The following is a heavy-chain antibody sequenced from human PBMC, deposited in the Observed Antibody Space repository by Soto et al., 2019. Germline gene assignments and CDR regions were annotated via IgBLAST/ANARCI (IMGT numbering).Heavy chain of an antibody. J-gene: IGHJ4*02. CDR3: ARGYCSSTSCHFDY. CDR1: GYTFTGQY. Sequence: QVQLVQSGAEVKKPGASMKVSCKASGYTFTGQYIHWVRQAPGQGLEWMGWINPNSGGTNYAQKFPGWVTMTRDTSMSTAYMELSRLRSDDTAVYYCARGYCSSTSCHFDYWGQGTLVTVSS. D-gene: IGHD2-2*01. V-gene: IGHV1-2*04. CDR2: INPNSGGT.